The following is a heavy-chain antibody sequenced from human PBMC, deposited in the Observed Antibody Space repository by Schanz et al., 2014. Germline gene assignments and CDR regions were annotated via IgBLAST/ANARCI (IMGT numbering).Heavy chain of an antibody. CDR2: IWFDGNNK. Sequence: VQLVESGGGVVQPGRSLRLSCAASGFTFSAYGMHWVRQAPGKGLEWVAVIWFDGNNKFYADSVKGRFTIARDNSKNTLFLQMDSLRVEDTAVYYCAKGVGGGLLLGSTFDNWGQGTMVTVTS. V-gene: IGHV3-33*06. CDR1: GFTFSAYG. CDR3: AKGVGGGLLLGSTFDN. J-gene: IGHJ3*02. D-gene: IGHD3-16*01.